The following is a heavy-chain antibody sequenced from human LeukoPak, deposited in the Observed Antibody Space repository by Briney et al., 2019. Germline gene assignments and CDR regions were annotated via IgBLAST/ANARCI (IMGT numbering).Heavy chain of an antibody. CDR3: ARDHGSGSGYYYYMDV. V-gene: IGHV3-30*02. D-gene: IGHD3-10*01. CDR1: GFTFSTHA. Sequence: GGSLRPSCAASGFTFSTHAMHWVRQAPAKGLEWVAMIWFDGKNTHYVDSVKGRFTISRDNSKNTLYLQMNSLRAEDTAVYYCARDHGSGSGYYYYMDVWGKGTTVTVSS. CDR2: IWFDGKNT. J-gene: IGHJ6*03.